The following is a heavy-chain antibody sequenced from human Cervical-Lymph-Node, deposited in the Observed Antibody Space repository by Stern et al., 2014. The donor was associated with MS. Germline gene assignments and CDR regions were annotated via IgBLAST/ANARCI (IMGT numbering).Heavy chain of an antibody. CDR2: ITTKTGNP. J-gene: IGHJ4*02. CDR3: ARGSDGAAMPY. Sequence: MQLVQSGSELKKPGASVNVSCTAAGYIFTAYAMNWVRQAPGQGVEWMGWITTKTGNPAYAQGFTGRFVFSLDTSVSKAFLQINSLKAEDTAVYYCARGSDGAAMPYWGQGSLVTVSS. D-gene: IGHD3-16*01. V-gene: IGHV7-4-1*02. CDR1: GYIFTAYA.